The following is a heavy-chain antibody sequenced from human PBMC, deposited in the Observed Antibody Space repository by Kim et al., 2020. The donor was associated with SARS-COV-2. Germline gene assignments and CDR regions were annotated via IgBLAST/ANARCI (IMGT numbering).Heavy chain of an antibody. CDR2: LDYSGST. V-gene: IGHV4-39*01. J-gene: IGHJ4*01. CDR3: ARLSGRNYQLYYFDY. Sequence: SETLSLTCTVSGGSISSRSYFWGWIRQPPGKGLEWIGSLDYSGSTFYNPSLKTRVTISVDTTENQFSLKLRSVTAADTAVYYCARLSGRNYQLYYFDYWG. D-gene: IGHD1-7*01. CDR1: GGSISSRSYF.